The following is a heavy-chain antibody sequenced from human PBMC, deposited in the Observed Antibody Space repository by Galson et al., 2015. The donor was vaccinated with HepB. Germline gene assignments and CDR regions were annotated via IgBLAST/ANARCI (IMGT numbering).Heavy chain of an antibody. D-gene: IGHD6-19*01. CDR3: ARIGRWLVPDY. CDR2: IDWDDGK. Sequence: PALVKPTQTLTLTCTFSGFSLRTSGMCVSWFRQPPGKAPEWLAPIDWDDGKYYSTSLKTRLTISKDTSKNQVVLTMTNMDPVDTATYYCARIGRWLVPDYWGQGTLVTVSS. V-gene: IGHV2-70*01. CDR1: GFSLRTSGMC. J-gene: IGHJ4*02.